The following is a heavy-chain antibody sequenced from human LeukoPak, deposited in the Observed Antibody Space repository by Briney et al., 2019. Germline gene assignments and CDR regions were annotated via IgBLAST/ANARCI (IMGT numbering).Heavy chain of an antibody. J-gene: IGHJ4*02. CDR1: GFTFNNYA. V-gene: IGHV3-23*01. CDR3: AKNSRVVVVTPNDY. CDR2: ISGSGDST. D-gene: IGHD2-2*01. Sequence: GGSLTLSCAASGFTFNNYAMTWVRQAPGNGLEWVSAISGSGDSTCYADSVEGRFTISRDNSKNSLYLQMNSLRAEDTAVYYCAKNSRVVVVTPNDYWGQGTLVTVSS.